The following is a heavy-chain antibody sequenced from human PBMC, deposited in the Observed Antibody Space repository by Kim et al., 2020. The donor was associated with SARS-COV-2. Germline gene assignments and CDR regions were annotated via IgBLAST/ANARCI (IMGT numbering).Heavy chain of an antibody. Sequence: PSLKSRVTLPVAQSKNQFSLKVSSVTAADTAVYYCARNHYDILTGYYCFDYWGQGTLVTVSS. J-gene: IGHJ4*02. V-gene: IGHV4-4*02. D-gene: IGHD3-9*01. CDR3: ARNHYDILTGYYCFDY.